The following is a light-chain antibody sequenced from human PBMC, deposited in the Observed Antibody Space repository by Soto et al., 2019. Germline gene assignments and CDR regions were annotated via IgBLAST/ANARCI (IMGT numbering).Light chain of an antibody. CDR2: DAS. CDR3: QQSNHWPLWT. CDR1: QRVSSN. V-gene: IGKV3-15*01. J-gene: IGKJ1*01. Sequence: EVVMTLAPATRSVSRGERATLSCRASQRVSSNLAGYEQKPGQPPRLLVYDASTRATDIPDSFSGSGSETEFTLTTSSPHSQDYAIYSCQQSNHWPLWTVGQGTKV.